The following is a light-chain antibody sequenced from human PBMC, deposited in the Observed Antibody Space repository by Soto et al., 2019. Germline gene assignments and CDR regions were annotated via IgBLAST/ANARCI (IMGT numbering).Light chain of an antibody. J-gene: IGKJ2*01. Sequence: EIVMTQSPATLSVSPGERATLSCRASQSVSSNLAWYQQKPGQSPGLLIYGASTRDTRIPARFSGSGSGTDFTLTISSLQSEDFAVYYCQQYNNWPYTFGQGTKLEIK. CDR1: QSVSSN. CDR2: GAS. V-gene: IGKV3-15*01. CDR3: QQYNNWPYT.